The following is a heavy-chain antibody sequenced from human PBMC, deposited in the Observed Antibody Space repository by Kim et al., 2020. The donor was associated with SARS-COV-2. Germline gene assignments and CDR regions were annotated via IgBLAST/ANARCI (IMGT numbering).Heavy chain of an antibody. J-gene: IGHJ6*02. CDR1: GGSFSGYY. D-gene: IGHD6-13*01. V-gene: IGHV4-34*01. Sequence: SETLSLTCAVYGGSFSGYYWSWIRQPPGKGLEWIGEINHSGSTNYNPSLKSRVTISVDTSKNQFSLKLSSVTAADTAVYYCARGSKWRRALAAAKGYYYYYGMDVWGQGTTVTVSS. CDR2: INHSGST. CDR3: ARGSKWRRALAAAKGYYYYYGMDV.